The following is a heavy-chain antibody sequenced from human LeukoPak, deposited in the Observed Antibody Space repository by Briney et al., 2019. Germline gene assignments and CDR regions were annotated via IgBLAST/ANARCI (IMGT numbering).Heavy chain of an antibody. Sequence: GGSLRLSCAASGFTFSSYAMSWVRQAPGKGLEWVSAIGGSGGSTYYADSVKGRFTISRDNSKNTLYLQMNSLRAEDTAVYYCAKGDFWSGYLYYFDYWGQGTLVTVSS. CDR2: IGGSGGST. CDR1: GFTFSSYA. D-gene: IGHD3-3*01. V-gene: IGHV3-23*01. CDR3: AKGDFWSGYLYYFDY. J-gene: IGHJ4*02.